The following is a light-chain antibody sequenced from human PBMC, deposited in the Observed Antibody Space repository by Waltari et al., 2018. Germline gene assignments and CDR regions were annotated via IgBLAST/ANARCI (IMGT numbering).Light chain of an antibody. J-gene: IGLJ2*01. CDR3: SSYAGSNGVV. CDR1: SSDVGGYNY. Sequence: QSALTQPPSASGSPGQSVTISCTGTSSDVGGYNYVSWYQQHPGKAPKLMIYEVSMRPSGVPDRFSGSKSGNTASLTVSGLQAEDEADYYCSSYAGSNGVVFGGGTKLTVL. V-gene: IGLV2-8*01. CDR2: EVS.